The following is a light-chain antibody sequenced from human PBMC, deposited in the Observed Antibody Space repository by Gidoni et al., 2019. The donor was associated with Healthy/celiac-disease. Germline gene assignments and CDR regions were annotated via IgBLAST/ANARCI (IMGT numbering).Light chain of an antibody. V-gene: IGKV3-15*01. CDR1: QSVSSN. CDR2: GAS. J-gene: IGKJ2*01. CDR3: QHYNNWPPLYT. Sequence: EIVMTQSPATLSVSQGERATLSCRASQSVSSNLAWYQRKPGQAPRLLIFGASSGSGTEFTLTVSSLQSEDFAVYYCQHYNNWPPLYTFGQGTRLEIK.